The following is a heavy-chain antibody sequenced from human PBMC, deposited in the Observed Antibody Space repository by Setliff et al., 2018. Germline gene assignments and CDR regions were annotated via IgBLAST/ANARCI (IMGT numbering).Heavy chain of an antibody. CDR3: ARDPASSGYDTYYYYYYGMDV. V-gene: IGHV1-69*05. CDR2: IIPIFGTA. Sequence: SVKVSCKASGGTFSSYAISWVRQAPGQGLEWMGGIIPIFGTANYAQKFQGRVTITRDTSASTAYMELSSLRSEDTAAYYCARDPASSGYDTYYYYYYGMDVWGQGTTVTVSS. CDR1: GGTFSSYA. J-gene: IGHJ6*02. D-gene: IGHD5-12*01.